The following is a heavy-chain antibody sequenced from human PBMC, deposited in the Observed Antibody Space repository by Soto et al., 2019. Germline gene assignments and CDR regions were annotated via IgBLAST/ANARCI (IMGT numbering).Heavy chain of an antibody. Sequence: QLQLQESGPGLVKPSETLSLTCTVSGGSISSSSYYWGWIRQPPGKGLEWIGSIYYSGRTYYNPSLKSRVTISVDTSKNQFSLKLSSVTAADTAVYYCARRTGGAENYYYYYYMDVWGKGTTVTVSS. CDR2: IYYSGRT. CDR3: ARRTGGAENYYYYYYMDV. CDR1: GGSISSSSYY. D-gene: IGHD1-1*01. J-gene: IGHJ6*03. V-gene: IGHV4-39*01.